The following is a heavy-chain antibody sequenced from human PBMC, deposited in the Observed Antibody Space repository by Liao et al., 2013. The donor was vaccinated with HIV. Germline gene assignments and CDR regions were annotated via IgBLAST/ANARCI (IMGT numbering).Heavy chain of an antibody. CDR3: AGGGVATTNDAFVY. V-gene: IGHV4-59*01. CDR2: IYYSGST. CDR1: GGSISSYY. J-gene: IGHJ3*02. D-gene: IGHD3-16*01. Sequence: QVQLQESGPGLVKPSETLSLTCTVSGGSISSYYWSWIRQPPGKGLEWIGYIYYSGSTNYNPSLKSRVTISVDTSKKSYSLKLSSVTAADTAVYYCAGGGVATTNDAFVYLGPKGQWSPSLQ.